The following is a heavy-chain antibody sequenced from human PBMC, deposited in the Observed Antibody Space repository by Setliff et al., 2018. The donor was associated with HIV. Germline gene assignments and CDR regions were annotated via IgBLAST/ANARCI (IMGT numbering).Heavy chain of an antibody. CDR1: GYTFTNFG. V-gene: IGHV1-18*01. D-gene: IGHD3-22*01. CDR3: ARDRIPSKWLLESDY. CDR2: ISPYIGNT. Sequence: SVKVSCKASGYTFTNFGITWVRQAPGQGLEWMGWISPYIGNTNYAPELHGRVTMTTDTSTSTASLELRSLRSDDTAVYYCARDRIPSKWLLESDYWGQGTLVTVSS. J-gene: IGHJ4*02.